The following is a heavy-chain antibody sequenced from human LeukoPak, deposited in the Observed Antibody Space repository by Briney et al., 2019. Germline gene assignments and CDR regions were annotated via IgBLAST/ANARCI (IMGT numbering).Heavy chain of an antibody. CDR2: ISYDGSNK. J-gene: IGHJ5*02. CDR3: ARSPASWYSDWFDP. V-gene: IGHV3-30*01. CDR1: GFTFSSYA. Sequence: GGSLRLSCAASGFTFSSYAMHWVRQAPGKGLEWVAVISYDGSNKYYADSVEGRFTISRDNSKNTLYLQMNSLRAEDTAVYYCARSPASWYSDWFDPWGQGTLVTVSS. D-gene: IGHD6-13*01.